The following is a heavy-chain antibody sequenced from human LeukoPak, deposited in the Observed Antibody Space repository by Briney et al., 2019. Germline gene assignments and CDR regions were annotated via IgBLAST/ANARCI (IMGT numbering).Heavy chain of an antibody. V-gene: IGHV3-9*03. J-gene: IGHJ3*01. CDR1: GFTFDDYA. Sequence: GGSLRLSCVASGFTFDDYAMHWVRQAPGKGLEWVSGISWNSGNIGYGDSVKGRFTISRDNAKNSLYLQMNSLRAEDMALYYCAKVMAAAGTKQFDDASDVWGQGTMVIV. CDR2: ISWNSGNI. CDR3: AKVMAAAGTKQFDDASDV. D-gene: IGHD6-13*01.